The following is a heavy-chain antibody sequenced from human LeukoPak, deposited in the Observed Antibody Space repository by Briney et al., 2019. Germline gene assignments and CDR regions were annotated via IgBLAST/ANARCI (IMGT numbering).Heavy chain of an antibody. J-gene: IGHJ4*02. CDR3: ARDGRFPPEVLPRYFDY. D-gene: IGHD1-26*01. CDR2: INHSGST. Sequence: SETLSLTCTVSGGSFSGYYWSWIRQPPGKGLEWIGEINHSGSTYYNPSLKSRVTISVDTSKNQFSLKLSSVTAADTAVYYCARDGRFPPEVLPRYFDYWGQGTLVTVSS. V-gene: IGHV4-34*01. CDR1: GGSFSGYY.